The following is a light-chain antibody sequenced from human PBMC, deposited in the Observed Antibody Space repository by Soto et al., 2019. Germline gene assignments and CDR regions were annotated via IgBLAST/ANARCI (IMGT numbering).Light chain of an antibody. V-gene: IGKV1-27*01. Sequence: DIPMTQSPTSLSASVGDRVTITCRASQGIRNFVAWYQQKPGKAPKLLIYAASTLQSGVPSRFSGSGSGTDFTLTIIRLQPEDVSTFSCQKYSSVPVFGPGTKVEIK. J-gene: IGKJ3*01. CDR1: QGIRNF. CDR2: AAS. CDR3: QKYSSVPV.